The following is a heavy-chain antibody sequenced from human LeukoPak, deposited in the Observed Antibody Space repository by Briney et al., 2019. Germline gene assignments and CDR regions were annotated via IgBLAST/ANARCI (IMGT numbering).Heavy chain of an antibody. CDR2: MNPNSGNT. Sequence: ASVKVSCKASGYTFTSYDINWVRQATGQGLEWMGWMNPNSGNTGYAQKFQGRVTMTEDTSTDTAYMELSSLRSEDTAVYYCATRTGTTGYYYYYMDVWGKGTTVTVSS. J-gene: IGHJ6*03. CDR1: GYTFTSYD. CDR3: ATRTGTTGYYYYYMDV. V-gene: IGHV1-8*01. D-gene: IGHD1-7*01.